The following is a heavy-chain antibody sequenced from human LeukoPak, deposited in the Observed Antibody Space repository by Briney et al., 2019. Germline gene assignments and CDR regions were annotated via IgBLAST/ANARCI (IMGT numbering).Heavy chain of an antibody. CDR2: IYGGGST. J-gene: IGHJ1*01. D-gene: IGHD3-22*01. CDR1: GFAVSNNY. Sequence: GGSLRHSCAASGFAVSNNYMSWVRQAPGKGLEWVSIIYGGGSTYYADSVNGRFTISRHNSKNTLFLQMNSLRTEDTAVYYCARAYDSSGYWPEYFHHWGQGTLVTVSS. CDR3: ARAYDSSGYWPEYFHH. V-gene: IGHV3-53*04.